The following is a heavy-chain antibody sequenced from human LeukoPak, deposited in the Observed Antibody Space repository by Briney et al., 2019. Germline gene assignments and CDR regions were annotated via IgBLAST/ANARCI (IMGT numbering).Heavy chain of an antibody. Sequence: GGSVRLLRAASGFIFSSHGVNWVRQAPGKGREWLTDSSPSGGNTYYTDSVKGRLTIYRDKYKNTQSLQMNSLRAEDTAVYYCAKNSVNYYDSSGYRYWGQGTLVTVSS. V-gene: IGHV3-23*01. CDR1: GFIFSSHG. J-gene: IGHJ4*02. D-gene: IGHD3-22*01. CDR2: SSPSGGNT. CDR3: AKNSVNYYDSSGYRY.